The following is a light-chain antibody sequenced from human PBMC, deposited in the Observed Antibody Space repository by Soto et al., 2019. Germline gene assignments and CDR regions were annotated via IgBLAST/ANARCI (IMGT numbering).Light chain of an antibody. CDR3: QHFNSYPLT. J-gene: IGKJ4*01. CDR2: DVS. CDR1: QGMSTT. Sequence: AVQLTQSPSFLSASVGDRVTITCRASQGMSTTLAWYQQKPGRAPNLLIHDVSNLESGVPSRFSGSGSGTDFTLTISSLQPEDCATYFCQHFNSYPLTFGGGTKVEIK. V-gene: IGKV1-13*02.